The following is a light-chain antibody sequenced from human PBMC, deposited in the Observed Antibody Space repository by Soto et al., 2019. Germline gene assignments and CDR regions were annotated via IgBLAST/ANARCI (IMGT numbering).Light chain of an antibody. CDR2: EVY. J-gene: IGLJ2*01. V-gene: IGLV2-14*01. Sequence: QSALTQPASVSGSRGQSITISCTGTGTSSDGRDYNFVSWYQHHPGKAPQLLIYEVYNRPSGVSARFSGSKSVNTASLTISGLQAEDEADYYCSSYTVSTNHVVFGAGTKLTVL. CDR3: SSYTVSTNHVV. CDR1: GTSSDGRDYNF.